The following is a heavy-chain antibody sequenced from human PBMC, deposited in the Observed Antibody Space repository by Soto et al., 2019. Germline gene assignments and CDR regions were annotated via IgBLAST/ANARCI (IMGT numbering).Heavy chain of an antibody. CDR3: GGPRGYSGYDGFDY. D-gene: IGHD5-12*01. V-gene: IGHV1-69*13. Sequence: ASVKVSCKASGGTFSSYAISWVRQAPGQGLEWMGGIIPNFGTANYAQKFQGRVTITADESTSTAYMELSRLRSEDTAVYYCGGPRGYSGYDGFDYWGQGTLVTVSS. CDR2: IIPNFGTA. J-gene: IGHJ4*02. CDR1: GGTFSSYA.